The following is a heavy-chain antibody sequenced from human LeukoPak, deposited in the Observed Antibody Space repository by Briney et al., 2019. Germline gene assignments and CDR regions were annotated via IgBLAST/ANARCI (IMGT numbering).Heavy chain of an antibody. Sequence: GSLRLSCAASGFTFSSYAMSWVRQPPGKGLEWIGEINHSGSTNYNPSLKSRVTISVDTSKNQFSLKLSSVTAADTAVYYCASGSGWNGVLPIWGQGTMVTVSS. CDR1: GFTFSSYA. V-gene: IGHV4-34*01. CDR3: ASGSGWNGVLPI. CDR2: INHSGST. J-gene: IGHJ3*02. D-gene: IGHD6-19*01.